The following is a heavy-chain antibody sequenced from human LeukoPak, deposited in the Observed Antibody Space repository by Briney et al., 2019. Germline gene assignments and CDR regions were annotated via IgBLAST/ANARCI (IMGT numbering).Heavy chain of an antibody. CDR3: ARGSGYSGYHAD. CDR2: IYYSGST. D-gene: IGHD5-12*01. V-gene: IGHV4-59*01. Sequence: SSETLSLTCTVSGDSISSYYWSWIRQPPGKGLEWIGYIYYSGSTNHNPSLKSRVTISVDTSKNQSSLKLSSVTAADTAVYYCARGSGYSGYHADWGQGTLVTVSS. CDR1: GDSISSYY. J-gene: IGHJ4*02.